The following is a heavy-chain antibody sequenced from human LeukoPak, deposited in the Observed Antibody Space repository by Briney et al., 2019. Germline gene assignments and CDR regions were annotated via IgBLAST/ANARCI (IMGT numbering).Heavy chain of an antibody. CDR2: ISDSGCST. CDR3: ASSYGSSAYYPFDY. Sequence: GGSLRLSCVASGFAFRNNAMSWVRQAPGKGLEWVSLISDSGCSTNYADSVKGRFTISRDNSKNTLYLQMNTLRAEDTAIYYCASSYGSSAYYPFDYWGQGTLVTVFS. CDR1: GFAFRNNA. J-gene: IGHJ4*02. D-gene: IGHD3-22*01. V-gene: IGHV3-23*01.